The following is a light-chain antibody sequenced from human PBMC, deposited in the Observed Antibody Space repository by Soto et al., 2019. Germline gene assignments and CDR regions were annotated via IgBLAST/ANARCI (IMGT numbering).Light chain of an antibody. CDR3: QQCDTYPFT. CDR2: GTS. J-gene: IGKJ3*01. V-gene: IGKV1-16*01. Sequence: DIQLTQSPSSLSASVGDTVTITCRASHGVTKYFAWFQQKPGKAPKSLIFGTSYLQSGVPARFSGSGSGTNFTLTISSLQPEDFATYYCQQCDTYPFTFGPGTTVDIK. CDR1: HGVTKY.